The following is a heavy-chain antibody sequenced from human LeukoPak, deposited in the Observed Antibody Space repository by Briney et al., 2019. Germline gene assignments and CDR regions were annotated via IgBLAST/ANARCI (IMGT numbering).Heavy chain of an antibody. CDR2: IKQDGSEQ. D-gene: IGHD6-19*01. CDR1: GSTLSSHW. V-gene: IGHV3-7*05. J-gene: IGHJ4*02. Sequence: GSLRLSCAASGSTLSSHWMSWVRQAPGKGLEWVANIKQDGSEQYYVDSVRGRFTISRDNAKNSLYLQMNSLRAEDTAIYYCARESAGGPDYWGQGTLVTVSS. CDR3: ARESAGGPDY.